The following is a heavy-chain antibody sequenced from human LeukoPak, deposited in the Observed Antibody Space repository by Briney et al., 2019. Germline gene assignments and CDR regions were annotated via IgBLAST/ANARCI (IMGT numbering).Heavy chain of an antibody. V-gene: IGHV3-48*01. CDR2: ISSSSSTI. J-gene: IGHJ3*02. CDR3: TRGGYISGNAFDI. Sequence: SGGSLRLSCAASGFTFSSYSMNWVRQAPGKGLEWVSYISSSSSTIYYADSVKGRFTISRDNAKNSLYLQMNSLRAEDTAVYYCTRGGYISGNAFDIWGQGTMVTVSS. CDR1: GFTFSSYS. D-gene: IGHD6-19*01.